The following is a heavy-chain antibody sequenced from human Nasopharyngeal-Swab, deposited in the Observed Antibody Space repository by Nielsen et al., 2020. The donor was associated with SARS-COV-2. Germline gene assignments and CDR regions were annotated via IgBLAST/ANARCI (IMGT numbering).Heavy chain of an antibody. CDR3: ARVCQGTDSSGYGVWFFDY. V-gene: IGHV4-34*01. Sequence: SETLSLTCAVYGGSFRGYYWSWIRQPPGKGLEWIGEINHSGSTNYNPSLKSRVTIPVDTSKNQFSLKLTSVTAADTTVYYCARVCQGTDSSGYGVWFFDYWGQGALVTVSS. CDR1: GGSFRGYY. CDR2: INHSGST. D-gene: IGHD3-22*01. J-gene: IGHJ4*02.